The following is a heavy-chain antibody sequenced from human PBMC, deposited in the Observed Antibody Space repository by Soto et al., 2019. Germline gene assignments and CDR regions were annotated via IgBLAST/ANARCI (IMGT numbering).Heavy chain of an antibody. D-gene: IGHD1-26*01. CDR2: IYYSGST. CDR3: ARDAHRNYYYGMDV. Sequence: TSETLSLTCTVSGGSISSGDYYWSWIRQPPGKGLEWIGYIYYSGSTYYNPSLKSRVTISVDTSKNQFSLKLSSVTAADTAVYYCARDAHRNYYYGMDVWGQGTTVTVSS. CDR1: GGSISSGDYY. V-gene: IGHV4-30-4*01. J-gene: IGHJ6*02.